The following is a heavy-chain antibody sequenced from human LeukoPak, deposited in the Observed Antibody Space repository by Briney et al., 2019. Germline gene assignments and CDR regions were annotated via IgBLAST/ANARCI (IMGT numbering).Heavy chain of an antibody. CDR2: VNAGSGNT. CDR1: GYTFTTYI. Sequence: ASVKVSCKASGYTFTTYIVHWVRQAPGQRLEWMGWVNAGSGNTMYSQKFQGRVTFARDTSASTAYMELSTLTSEDTAVYYCARESPCSGNGCHARLDYWGQGTLVTVSS. D-gene: IGHD2-15*01. V-gene: IGHV1-3*01. J-gene: IGHJ4*02. CDR3: ARESPCSGNGCHARLDY.